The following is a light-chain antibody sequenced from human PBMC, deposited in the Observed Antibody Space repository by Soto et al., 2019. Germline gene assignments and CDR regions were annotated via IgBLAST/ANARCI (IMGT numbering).Light chain of an antibody. Sequence: EIVLTQSPGTLSLSPGERATLSCRASQSVSSSYLAWYQQKPGQAPRLLIYGASSRATGIPDSFSGSGSGTDFPLTITRLEPEDFAVYYCQRSVGTPRGVTVGPGTKVDIK. V-gene: IGKV3-20*01. CDR1: QSVSSSY. CDR3: QRSVGTPRGVT. J-gene: IGKJ3*01. CDR2: GAS.